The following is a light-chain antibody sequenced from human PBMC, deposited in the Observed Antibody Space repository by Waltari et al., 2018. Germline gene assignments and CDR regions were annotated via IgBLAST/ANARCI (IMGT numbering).Light chain of an antibody. CDR1: SSNIGSNY. CDR2: QNN. J-gene: IGLJ2*01. V-gene: IGLV1-47*01. Sequence: QSVLTQPPSASGTPGPRVTFPCSGSSSNIGSNYVYWYQQVPGTAPKLLIYQNNQRPSGVSDRFSVSKSGTSASLAISGLRSEDEADYYCATWDDSLRVVLFGGGTKLTVL. CDR3: ATWDDSLRVVL.